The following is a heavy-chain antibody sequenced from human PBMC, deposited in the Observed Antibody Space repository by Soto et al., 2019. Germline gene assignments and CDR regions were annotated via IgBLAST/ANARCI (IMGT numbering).Heavy chain of an antibody. V-gene: IGHV3-30-3*01. J-gene: IGHJ4*02. CDR1: GFSFSSCA. Sequence: QVQLVESGGGVVQPGRSLRLSCAASGFSFSSCAMHWVRQAPGKGLEWVAVVSHDGSNKYYADSVKGRVTISRDNSVNTVYLQMNSLRAEDMAVYYCARVSIAVAGIAYYFDYWGQGNLVTVSS. D-gene: IGHD6-19*01. CDR2: VSHDGSNK. CDR3: ARVSIAVAGIAYYFDY.